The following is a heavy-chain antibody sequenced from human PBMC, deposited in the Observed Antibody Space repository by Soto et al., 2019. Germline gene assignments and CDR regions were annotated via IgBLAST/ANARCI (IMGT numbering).Heavy chain of an antibody. CDR2: IIPIFGTA. CDR3: ARSRAVAGDIDY. CDR1: GGTFSSYA. Sequence: SVKVSCKASGGTFSSYAISWVRQAPGQGLEWMGGIIPIFGTANYAQKFQGRVTITADESTSTAYMELSSLRSEDTAVYYCARSRAVAGDIDYWGQGTLVTVYS. D-gene: IGHD6-19*01. V-gene: IGHV1-69*13. J-gene: IGHJ4*02.